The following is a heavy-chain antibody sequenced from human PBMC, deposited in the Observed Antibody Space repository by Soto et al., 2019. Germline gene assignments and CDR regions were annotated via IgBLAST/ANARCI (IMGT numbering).Heavy chain of an antibody. D-gene: IGHD3-22*01. CDR1: GFTVSSIY. V-gene: IGHV3-66*01. Sequence: EVQLVESGGGLVQPGGSLRLSCAASGFTVSSIYMSWVRQAPGQGLEWVSVIYSGGSTYYADFVKGRFTISRDNSKNTLYLQMNSLGAEDTAVYYCARVIVRTYYYDSSGYYFNYWGQGTLVTVSS. J-gene: IGHJ4*02. CDR3: ARVIVRTYYYDSSGYYFNY. CDR2: IYSGGST.